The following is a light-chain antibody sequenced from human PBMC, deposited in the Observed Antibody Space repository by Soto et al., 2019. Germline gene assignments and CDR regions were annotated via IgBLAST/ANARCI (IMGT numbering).Light chain of an antibody. CDR2: GAS. V-gene: IGKV3-20*01. CDR3: QQYGSTPLT. CDR1: QSVSRSY. Sequence: EIVLRQSPGTLSLSPGERATLSCRASQSVSRSYLAWYQQKPGQAPRLLIYGASSRATGIPDRFSGSGSGADFTLTITRLEPEDFALYYCQQYGSTPLTFGGGTKVEIK. J-gene: IGKJ4*01.